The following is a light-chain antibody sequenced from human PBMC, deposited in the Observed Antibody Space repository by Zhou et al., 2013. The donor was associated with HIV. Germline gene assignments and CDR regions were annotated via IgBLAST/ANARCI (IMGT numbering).Light chain of an antibody. V-gene: IGKV1-5*03. CDR1: QNINNG. CDR3: QHYNSDSPIT. CDR2: RAS. J-gene: IGKJ5*01. Sequence: DIQMTQSPSTLSASVGDTVTITCRASQNINNGLAWYQQKPGKGPKLLIYRASTLEEGMPSRFSGGASGAGFTLTISSLQPDDFATYYCQHYNSDSPITFGQGTRLDMK.